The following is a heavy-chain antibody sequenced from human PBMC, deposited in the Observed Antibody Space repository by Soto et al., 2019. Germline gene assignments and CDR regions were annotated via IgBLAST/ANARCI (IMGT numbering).Heavy chain of an antibody. J-gene: IGHJ4*02. CDR2: IYYSGST. CDR1: GGSISSYY. V-gene: IGHV4-59*08. CDR3: ARQEGSGWGY. Sequence: QVQLQESGPGLVKPSETLSLTCTVSGGSISSYYWSWIRQPPGKGLEWIGYIYYSGSTNYNPSLKSRVTISVDTSKNQFSLKLSSVTAADTAVYYFARQEGSGWGYWGQGTLVTVSS. D-gene: IGHD6-19*01.